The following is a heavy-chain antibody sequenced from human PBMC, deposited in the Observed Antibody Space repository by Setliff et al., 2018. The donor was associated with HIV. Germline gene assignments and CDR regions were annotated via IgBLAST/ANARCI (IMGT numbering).Heavy chain of an antibody. V-gene: IGHV1-2*02. Sequence: SVKVSCKASGYPFTDYYLHWVRHAPGQGLEWMGWIYPNSGGTNYAQKYQGRVTMTRDTSIRKVYMELSRLRAEDTAVYYCAREIDNYDDSGRAYWGQGTQVTVSS. D-gene: IGHD3-22*01. CDR1: GYPFTDYY. J-gene: IGHJ4*02. CDR3: AREIDNYDDSGRAY. CDR2: IYPNSGGT.